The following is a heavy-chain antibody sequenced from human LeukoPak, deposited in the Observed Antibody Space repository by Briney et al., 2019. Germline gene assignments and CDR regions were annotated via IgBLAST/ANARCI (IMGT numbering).Heavy chain of an antibody. V-gene: IGHV1-2*02. CDR3: AREEVSVISDTCCSGLGY. Sequence: ASVKVSCKASGYTFTGFYMHWVRQAPGQGLEWMGWINPNSGGTNYAQKFQGRVTMTRDTSINTAYMELSSLRSDDAAVYYCAREEVSVISDTCCSGLGYWGQGTLVTVSS. CDR2: INPNSGGT. J-gene: IGHJ4*02. D-gene: IGHD3-10*01. CDR1: GYTFTGFY.